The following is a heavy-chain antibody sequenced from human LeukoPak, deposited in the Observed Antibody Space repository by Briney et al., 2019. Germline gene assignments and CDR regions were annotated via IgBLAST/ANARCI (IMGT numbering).Heavy chain of an antibody. CDR3: ARGNYYDSSGHPKIFDY. CDR1: GFTFSSYL. V-gene: IGHV3-7*01. J-gene: IGHJ4*02. CDR2: IKLDGSEK. Sequence: GGSLRLSCAASGFTFSSYLMSWVRQAPGKGLEWVANIKLDGSEKYYVDSVKGRFTISRDNAKNSLYLQMNSLRAEDTAVYYCARGNYYDSSGHPKIFDYWGQGTLVTVSS. D-gene: IGHD3-22*01.